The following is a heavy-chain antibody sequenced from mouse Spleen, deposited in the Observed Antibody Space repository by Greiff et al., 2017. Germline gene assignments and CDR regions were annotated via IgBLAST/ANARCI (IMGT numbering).Heavy chain of an antibody. CDR2: IDPSDSYT. V-gene: IGHV1-69*01. Sequence: VQLQQPGAELVMPGASVKLSCKASGYTFTSYWMHWVKQRPGQGLEWIGEIDPSDSYTNYNQKFKGKATLTVDKSSSTAYMQLSSLTSEDSAVYYCARSGYYDGSYDYWGQGTTLTVSS. CDR3: ARSGYYDGSYDY. J-gene: IGHJ2*01. D-gene: IGHD1-1*01. CDR1: GYTFTSYW.